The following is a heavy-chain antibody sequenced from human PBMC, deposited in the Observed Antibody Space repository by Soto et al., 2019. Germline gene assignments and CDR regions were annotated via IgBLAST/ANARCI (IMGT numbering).Heavy chain of an antibody. CDR2: ISPKSGSI. CDR1: GHTFTRNG. Sequence: ASVKVSCKTSGHTFTRNGISWVRQAPGQGLEWMGWISPKSGSIKYAQKFQGRVIMITDTSTSTAYMELRSLRSDDTAVYYCVKDRDSNSWPSRDVWGPGNTVAVSS. V-gene: IGHV1-18*01. CDR3: VKDRDSNSWPSRDV. D-gene: IGHD3-22*01. J-gene: IGHJ6*02.